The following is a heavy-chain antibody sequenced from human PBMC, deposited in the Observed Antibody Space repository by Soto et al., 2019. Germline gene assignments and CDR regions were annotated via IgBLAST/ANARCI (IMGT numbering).Heavy chain of an antibody. Sequence: AGGSLRLSCAASGFTFSSYGMHWVRQAPGKGLEWVAVISYDGSNKYYADSVKGRFTISRDNSKNTLYLQMNSLRAEDTAVYYCAKELEGYSGSYYSYYYGMEGWCQGTTVTVSS. CDR3: AKELEGYSGSYYSYYYGMEG. CDR2: ISYDGSNK. CDR1: GFTFSSYG. J-gene: IGHJ6*02. V-gene: IGHV3-30*18. D-gene: IGHD1-26*01.